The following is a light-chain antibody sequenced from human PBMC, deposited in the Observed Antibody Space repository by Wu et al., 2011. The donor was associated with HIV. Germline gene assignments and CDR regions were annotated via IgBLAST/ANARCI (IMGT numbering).Light chain of an antibody. V-gene: IGKV1-27*01. CDR3: QQYNSYST. CDR2: AAS. Sequence: DIQMTQSPPSLSASVGDRVTITCRASQGISNFLAWYQQKPGKPPKVLIYAASTLQSGVPSRFSGSGSGTDFTLTISSLQPEDVATYYCQQYNSYSTFGGGTKVEMK. J-gene: IGKJ4*01. CDR1: QGISNF.